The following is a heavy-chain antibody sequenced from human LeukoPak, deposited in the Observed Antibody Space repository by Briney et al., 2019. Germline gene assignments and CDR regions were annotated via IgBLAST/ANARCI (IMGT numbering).Heavy chain of an antibody. V-gene: IGHV4-39*01. CDR1: GVSISSSSYY. Sequence: PSETLSLTCTVSGVSISSSSYYWGWIRQPPGKGLEWIGSIYYSGSTYYNPSLKSRVTISVDTSKNQFSLKLSSVTAADTAVYYCARHVGADFWSGYKGSDFDYWGQGTLVTVSS. J-gene: IGHJ4*02. D-gene: IGHD3-3*01. CDR3: ARHVGADFWSGYKGSDFDY. CDR2: IYYSGST.